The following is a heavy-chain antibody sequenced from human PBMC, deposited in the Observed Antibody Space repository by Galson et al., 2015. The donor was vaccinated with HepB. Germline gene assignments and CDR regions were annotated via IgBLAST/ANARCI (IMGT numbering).Heavy chain of an antibody. CDR3: ARVYDSSSADLDY. CDR2: ISYSGSP. CDR1: GASISSYY. D-gene: IGHD6-6*01. Sequence: TLSLTCTVSGASISSYYWNWIRQPPGKGLEWIGYISYSGSPNYNPSLKSRVTISINTSKNQFSLNLSSETAADTAVYYCARVYDSSSADLDYWGQGTLVTVSS. J-gene: IGHJ4*02. V-gene: IGHV4-59*01.